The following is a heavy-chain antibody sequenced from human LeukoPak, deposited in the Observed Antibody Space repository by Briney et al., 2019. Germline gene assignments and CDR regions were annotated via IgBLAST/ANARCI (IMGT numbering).Heavy chain of an antibody. CDR2: IIPIFGTA. Sequence: ASVKLSFKASGCTFSSNAISWVRQAPGQGLEWMGGIIPIFGTANYAQNFQGRVTITAAKSTSKAYMELSRLSSEDTALYYCASNRPDYYDSSGSTDAFDIWGQGTMVTVSS. V-gene: IGHV1-69*06. CDR1: GCTFSSNA. J-gene: IGHJ3*02. CDR3: ASNRPDYYDSSGSTDAFDI. D-gene: IGHD3-22*01.